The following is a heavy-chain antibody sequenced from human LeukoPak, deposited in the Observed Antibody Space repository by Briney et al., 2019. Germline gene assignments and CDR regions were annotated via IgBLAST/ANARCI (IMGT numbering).Heavy chain of an antibody. D-gene: IGHD6-13*01. CDR3: ARVPYNNRWYGPIDY. Sequence: GGSLRLSCAASGFTFSSYWMTWVRQGPGKGLEWVASIKQDGSEKYYVDSVKGRFTISRDNAKSSLYLQMNSLRAEDTAVYYCARVPYNNRWYGPIDYWGQGTLVTVSS. CDR2: IKQDGSEK. CDR1: GFTFSSYW. J-gene: IGHJ4*02. V-gene: IGHV3-7*03.